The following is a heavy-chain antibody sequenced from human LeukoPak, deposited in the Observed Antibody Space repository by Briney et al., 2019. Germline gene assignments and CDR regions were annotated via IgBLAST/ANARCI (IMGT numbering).Heavy chain of an antibody. CDR1: GFIFSSYA. CDR2: ISGSGGST. CDR3: AKGATSGYSGYDAFDY. J-gene: IGHJ4*02. Sequence: PGGSLRLSCAASGFIFSSYAMSWVRQAPGKGLEWVSAISGSGGSTYYADSVKGRFTISRDNSKNTLYLQMNSLRAEDTAVYYCAKGATSGYSGYDAFDYWGQGTLVTVSS. V-gene: IGHV3-23*01. D-gene: IGHD5-12*01.